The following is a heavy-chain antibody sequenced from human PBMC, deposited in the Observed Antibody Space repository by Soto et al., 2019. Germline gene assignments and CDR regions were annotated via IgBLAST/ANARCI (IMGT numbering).Heavy chain of an antibody. V-gene: IGHV3-21*01. CDR1: GFTFSSYS. Sequence: PGGSLRLSCAASGFTFSSYSMNWVRQAPGKGLEWVSSISSSSSYIYYADSVKGRFTISRDNAKNSLYLQMNSLRAEDTAVYYCARDYGSSSGGDDPWGQGTLVTVSS. CDR3: ARDYGSSSGGDDP. J-gene: IGHJ5*02. CDR2: ISSSSSYI. D-gene: IGHD4-17*01.